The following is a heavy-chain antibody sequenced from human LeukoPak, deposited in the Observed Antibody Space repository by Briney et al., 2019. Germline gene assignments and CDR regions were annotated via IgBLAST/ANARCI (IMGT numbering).Heavy chain of an antibody. CDR2: ISYDGSNK. Sequence: GGSLRLSCAASGFTFSSYGMHWVRQAPGKGLEWVAVISYDGSNKYYADSVKGRFTISRDNSKNTLYLQMNSLRAEDTAVYYCAKGDSSCHYWGQGTLVTVSS. V-gene: IGHV3-30*18. CDR3: AKGDSSCHY. J-gene: IGHJ4*02. CDR1: GFTFSSYG. D-gene: IGHD6-13*01.